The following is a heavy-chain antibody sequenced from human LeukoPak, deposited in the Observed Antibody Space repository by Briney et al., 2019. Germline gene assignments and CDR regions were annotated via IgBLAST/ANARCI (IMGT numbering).Heavy chain of an antibody. CDR1: GFTFSSYG. CDR2: ISGSGGST. V-gene: IGHV3-23*01. D-gene: IGHD3-10*01. J-gene: IGHJ6*03. CDR3: ARVHYGSGSYYSYYYYYMDV. Sequence: GGSLRLSCAASGFTFSSYGMSWVRQAPGKGLEWVSAISGSGGSTYYADSVKGRFTISRDNSKNTLYLQMNSLRAEDTAVYYCARVHYGSGSYYSYYYYYMDVWGKGTTVTISS.